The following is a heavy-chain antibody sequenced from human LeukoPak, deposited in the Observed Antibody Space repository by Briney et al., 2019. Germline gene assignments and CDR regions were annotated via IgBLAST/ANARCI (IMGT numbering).Heavy chain of an antibody. Sequence: PSETLSLTCTVSGDSISNYYWSWIRQPPGKGLEWIGYIYSSGSTNYNPSLKSRVTISVDTSKNQFSLKLSSVTAADMAVYYCARGVRGDYYASDAFDIWGQGTMVTVSS. J-gene: IGHJ3*02. V-gene: IGHV4-59*01. D-gene: IGHD3-10*01. CDR1: GDSISNYY. CDR2: IYSSGST. CDR3: ARGVRGDYYASDAFDI.